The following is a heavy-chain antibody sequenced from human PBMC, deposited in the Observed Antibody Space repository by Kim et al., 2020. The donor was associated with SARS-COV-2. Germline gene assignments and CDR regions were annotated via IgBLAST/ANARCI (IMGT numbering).Heavy chain of an antibody. V-gene: IGHV4-30-2*05. CDR3: AREADRLTVRHAFDI. Sequence: PSLKSRVTISVDTSKNQFSLKLSSVTAADTAVYYCAREADRLTVRHAFDIWGQGTMVTVSS. J-gene: IGHJ3*02. D-gene: IGHD6-6*01.